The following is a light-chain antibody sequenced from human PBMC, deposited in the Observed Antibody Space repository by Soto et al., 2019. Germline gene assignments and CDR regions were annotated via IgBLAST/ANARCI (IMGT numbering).Light chain of an antibody. CDR3: QHYGSSPWT. J-gene: IGKJ1*01. CDR1: QSVSNTY. CDR2: DAS. Sequence: EIVLTQSPGTLSVSPGERATLSCRASQSVSNTYLAWYQQKPGQAPRLPIYDASSRATGIPDRFSGSGSGPDFTLTISRLEPEDFAVYFCQHYGSSPWTFGQGTKVDIK. V-gene: IGKV3-20*01.